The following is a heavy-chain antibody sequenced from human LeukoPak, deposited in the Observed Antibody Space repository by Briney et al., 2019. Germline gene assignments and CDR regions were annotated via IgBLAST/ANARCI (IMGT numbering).Heavy chain of an antibody. CDR1: GGSFSGYY. V-gene: IGHV4-34*01. D-gene: IGHD2-15*01. CDR3: ARHFRGGSLPSDY. Sequence: SETLSLTCAVYGGSFSGYYWSWIRQPPGKGLEWIGEINHSGSTYYNPSLKSRVTISVDTSKNQFSLKLSSVTAADTAVYYCARHFRGGSLPSDYWGQGTLVTVSS. J-gene: IGHJ4*02. CDR2: INHSGST.